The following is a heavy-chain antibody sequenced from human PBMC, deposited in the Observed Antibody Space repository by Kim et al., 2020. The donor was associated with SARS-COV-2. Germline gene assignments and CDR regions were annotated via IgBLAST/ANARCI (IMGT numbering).Heavy chain of an antibody. Sequence: GGSLRLSCTTSGFTFSDSTMHWVRQASGKGLEWVGRIRSKADSYATAYSASVKGRFTISRDDSKKTAYLQMNSLKTEDTAVYYCTRHVCSGGTCSAGNYWGQGTLVTVSS. CDR1: GFTFSDST. CDR2: IRSKADSYAT. J-gene: IGHJ4*02. CDR3: TRHVCSGGTCSAGNY. D-gene: IGHD2-15*01. V-gene: IGHV3-73*01.